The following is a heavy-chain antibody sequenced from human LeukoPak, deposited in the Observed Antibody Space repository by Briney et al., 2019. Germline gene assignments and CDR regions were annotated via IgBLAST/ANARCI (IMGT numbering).Heavy chain of an antibody. CDR3: AREYYYDSSGYHAYGY. Sequence: ASVKVSCKASGYTFTGYYMHWVRQAPGRGLEWMGWINPNSGGTNYAQKFQGRVTMTRDTSISTAYMELSRLRSDDTAVYYCAREYYYDSSGYHAYGYWGQGTLVTVSS. CDR2: INPNSGGT. J-gene: IGHJ4*02. D-gene: IGHD3-22*01. CDR1: GYTFTGYY. V-gene: IGHV1-2*02.